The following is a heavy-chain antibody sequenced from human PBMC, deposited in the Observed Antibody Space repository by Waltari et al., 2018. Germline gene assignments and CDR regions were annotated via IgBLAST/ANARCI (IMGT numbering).Heavy chain of an antibody. CDR3: AKDMGKMKRGGAIDY. CDR2: ISWNSGSI. J-gene: IGHJ4*02. Sequence: EVQLVESGGGLVQPGRSLRLSCAASGFTFDAYAMHWVRQAPGKGLEWFSGISWNSGSIGYADSVKGRFTISRDNAKNSLYLQMNSLRAEDTALYYCAKDMGKMKRGGAIDYWGQGTLVTVSS. CDR1: GFTFDAYA. V-gene: IGHV3-9*01. D-gene: IGHD1-26*01.